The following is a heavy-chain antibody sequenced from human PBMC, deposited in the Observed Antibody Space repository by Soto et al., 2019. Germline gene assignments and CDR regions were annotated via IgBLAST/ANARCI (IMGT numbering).Heavy chain of an antibody. Sequence: QVQLVQSGAEVKKPGASVKVSCKASGYTLTSYAMHWVRQAPGQRLEWMGWINTGNDNTKYLQKFQGRVTITRDTSASTAYMELSSLRSEDTAVYYCARGQSAVTTFYFDYWGQGTLVTVSS. J-gene: IGHJ4*02. CDR1: GYTLTSYA. D-gene: IGHD4-17*01. CDR2: INTGNDNT. CDR3: ARGQSAVTTFYFDY. V-gene: IGHV1-3*04.